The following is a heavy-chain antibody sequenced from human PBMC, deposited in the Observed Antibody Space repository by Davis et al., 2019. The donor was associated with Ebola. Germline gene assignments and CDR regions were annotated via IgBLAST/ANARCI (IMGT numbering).Heavy chain of an antibody. Sequence: SETLSLTCAVSGGFVSSGGYSWSWIRQPPGKGLEWIGYYYYTGSTTYNPSLKSRVTVSVDTSKNQFSLKLSSVTAADTAVYYCARSSRSYCTNGVCYPYYFDYWGQGTLVTVSS. CDR1: GGFVSSGGYS. J-gene: IGHJ4*02. D-gene: IGHD2-8*01. CDR2: YYYTGST. V-gene: IGHV4-61*08. CDR3: ARSSRSYCTNGVCYPYYFDY.